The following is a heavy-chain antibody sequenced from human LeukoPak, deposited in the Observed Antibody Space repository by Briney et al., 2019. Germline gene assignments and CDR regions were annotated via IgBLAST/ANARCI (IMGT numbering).Heavy chain of an antibody. Sequence: SETLSLTCAVYGGSFSGYYWSWIRQPPGEGLEWIGEINHSGSTNYNPSLKSRVTISVDTSKNQFSLKLSSVAAADTAVYYCANSPKRLYYGSGSYSYYYYGMDVWGKGTTVTVSS. CDR3: ANSPKRLYYGSGSYSYYYYGMDV. CDR2: INHSGST. CDR1: GGSFSGYY. V-gene: IGHV4-34*01. D-gene: IGHD3-10*01. J-gene: IGHJ6*04.